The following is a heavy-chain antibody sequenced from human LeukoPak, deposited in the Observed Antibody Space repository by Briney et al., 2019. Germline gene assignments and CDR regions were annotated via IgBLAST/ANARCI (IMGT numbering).Heavy chain of an antibody. CDR2: IYYSGST. V-gene: IGHV4-59*12. D-gene: IGHD1-7*01. CDR3: ARDRHWNYVGNYFDY. Sequence: PSETLSLTCTVSGGSISSYYWSWIRQPPGKGLEWIGYIYYSGSTNYNPSLKSRVTISVDTSKNQFSLKLSSVTAADTAVYYCARDRHWNYVGNYFDYWGQGTLVTVSS. CDR1: GGSISSYY. J-gene: IGHJ4*02.